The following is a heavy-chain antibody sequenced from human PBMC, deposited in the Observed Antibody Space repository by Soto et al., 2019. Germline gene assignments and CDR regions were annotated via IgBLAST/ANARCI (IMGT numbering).Heavy chain of an antibody. CDR3: TRGLFSGSSYSGSWYYFDS. V-gene: IGHV4-34*01. Sequence: SETLSLTCAVSGVSFSGYIWTLIRQTPGKGLQWIGQINHSGSSIYNPSLKNRVTISTMSNNKFSLELSSVTAADTAVYYCTRGLFSGSSYSGSWYYFDSWGQGTMVTVSS. CDR1: GVSFSGYI. J-gene: IGHJ4*02. D-gene: IGHD1-26*01. CDR2: INHSGSS.